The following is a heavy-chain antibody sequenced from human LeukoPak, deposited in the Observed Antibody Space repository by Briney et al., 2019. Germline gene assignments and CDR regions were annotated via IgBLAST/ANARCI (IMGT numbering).Heavy chain of an antibody. D-gene: IGHD2/OR15-2a*01. CDR1: GGSISSYY. CDR3: ARPGNHYLLKSSFDI. CDR2: IYDSGST. Sequence: SETLSLTCTVSGGSISSYYWSWIRQPPGKGLEWIGYIYDSGSTNYNPSLKSRVTISVDTSKNQFSLKLSSVTAADTAVYYCARPGNHYLLKSSFDIWGQGTMVTVSS. J-gene: IGHJ3*02. V-gene: IGHV4-59*08.